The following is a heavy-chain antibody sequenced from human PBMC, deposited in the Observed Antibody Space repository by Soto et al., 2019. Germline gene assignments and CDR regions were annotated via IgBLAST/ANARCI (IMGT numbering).Heavy chain of an antibody. CDR3: ARDRRGYSTSA. V-gene: IGHV3-30*04. D-gene: IGHD6-13*01. J-gene: IGHJ5*02. CDR1: GFIFNTYA. Sequence: LRLSCAASGFIFNTYAMHWVRQAPGKGLEWVAIISYEGSNKYYADSVKGRFTISRDNSRNTLSLQMNSLRPDDTAIYYCARDRRGYSTSAWGQGTLVTVSS. CDR2: ISYEGSNK.